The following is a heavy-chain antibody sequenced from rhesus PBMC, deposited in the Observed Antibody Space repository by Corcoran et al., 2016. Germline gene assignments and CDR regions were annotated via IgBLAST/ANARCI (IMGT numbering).Heavy chain of an antibody. Sequence: QVQLQQWGEGLVKPSETLSLTCAVYGGSFSSYWWSWIRQPPGKGLEWIGEINGKSGSTNSNPPPKSRVPISKGASKNQFSLKLSSVTAAGTAVYYCARVLYYNIWTGYYPNYFDYWGQGVLVTVSS. V-gene: IGHV4-80*01. D-gene: IGHD3-3*01. J-gene: IGHJ4*01. CDR2: INGKSGST. CDR3: ARVLYYNIWTGYYPNYFDY. CDR1: GGSFSSYW.